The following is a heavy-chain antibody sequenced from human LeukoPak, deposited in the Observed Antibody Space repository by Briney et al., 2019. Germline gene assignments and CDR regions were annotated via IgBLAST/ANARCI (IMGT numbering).Heavy chain of an antibody. V-gene: IGHV3-21*01. Sequence: GGSLRLSCAASGFTFSSYSMNWVRQAPGKGLEWVSSISSSSSYIYYADSVKGRFTISRDNAKNSLYLQMNSLRAEDTAVYYCARDRASVGVPPRRRFDPWGQGTLFTVSS. CDR1: GFTFSSYS. CDR2: ISSSSSYI. J-gene: IGHJ5*02. CDR3: ARDRASVGVPPRRRFDP. D-gene: IGHD3-3*01.